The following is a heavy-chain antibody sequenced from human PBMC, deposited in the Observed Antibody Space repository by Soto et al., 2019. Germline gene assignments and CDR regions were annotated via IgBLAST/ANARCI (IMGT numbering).Heavy chain of an antibody. D-gene: IGHD5-12*01. CDR3: AKDPYSGYDYPSFDY. CDR2: ISYDGSNK. Sequence: QVQLVESGGGVVQPGRSLRLSCAASGFTFSSYGMHWVRQAPGKGLEWVAVISYDGSNKYYADSVKGRFTISRDNSKNTLYLQMTSLRAEDTAVYYCAKDPYSGYDYPSFDYWGQGTLVTVSS. CDR1: GFTFSSYG. J-gene: IGHJ4*02. V-gene: IGHV3-30*18.